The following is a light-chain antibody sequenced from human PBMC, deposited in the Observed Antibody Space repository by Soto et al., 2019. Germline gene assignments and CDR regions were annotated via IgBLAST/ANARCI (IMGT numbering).Light chain of an antibody. CDR1: SSDVGGSDY. J-gene: IGLJ1*01. Sequence: QSVLTQPASVSGSPGQSITISCTGASSDVGGSDYVSWYQHHPGKAPKLLIYEVSHRPSGVSNRFSGSKSGNTASLTISGLQAEDEADYYCNSHTSSTTLDVFGTGTKVTVL. CDR2: EVS. CDR3: NSHTSSTTLDV. V-gene: IGLV2-14*01.